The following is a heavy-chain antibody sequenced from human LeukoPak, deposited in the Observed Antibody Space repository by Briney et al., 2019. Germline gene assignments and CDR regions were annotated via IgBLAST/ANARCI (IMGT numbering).Heavy chain of an antibody. V-gene: IGHV4-38-2*02. D-gene: IGHD3-10*01. J-gene: IGHJ6*03. CDR1: GYSISGGYY. Sequence: SETLSLTCTVSGYSISGGYYWGWIRQPPGKGLEWIGTIYHSGNTYYNPSLKSRVTISIDTSKNQFSLKLRSVTATDTAVYYCARAVTMVSGVDYYYYMDVWGKGTTVIVSS. CDR3: ARAVTMVSGVDYYYYMDV. CDR2: IYHSGNT.